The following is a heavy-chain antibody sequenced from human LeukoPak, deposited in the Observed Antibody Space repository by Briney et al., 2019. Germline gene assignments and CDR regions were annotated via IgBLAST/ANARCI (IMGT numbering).Heavy chain of an antibody. CDR2: IYHSGST. J-gene: IGHJ4*02. CDR1: GGSISSGGYY. D-gene: IGHD2-2*01. V-gene: IGHV4-30-2*01. Sequence: PSETLSLTCTVSGGSISSGGYYWSWIRQPPGKGLEWIGYIYHSGSTYYNPSLKSRVTISVDRSKNQFSLKLSSVTAADTAVYYCARANCSSTSCSGSFDYWGQGTLVTVSS. CDR3: ARANCSSTSCSGSFDY.